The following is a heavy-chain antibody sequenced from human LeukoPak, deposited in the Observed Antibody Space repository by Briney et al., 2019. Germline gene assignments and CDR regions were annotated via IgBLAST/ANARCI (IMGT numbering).Heavy chain of an antibody. CDR3: ARLGNDAFDI. Sequence: SETLSLTCAVSGYSISSGYYWGWIRQPPGKGLEWIGSIYYSGSTYYNPSLKSRVTISVDTSKNQFSLKLSSVTAADTAVYYCARLGNDAFDIWGQGTMVTVSS. D-gene: IGHD7-27*01. V-gene: IGHV4-38-2*01. CDR1: GYSISSGYY. CDR2: IYYSGST. J-gene: IGHJ3*02.